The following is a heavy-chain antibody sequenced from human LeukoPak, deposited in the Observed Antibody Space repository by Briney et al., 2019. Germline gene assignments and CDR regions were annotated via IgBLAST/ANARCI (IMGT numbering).Heavy chain of an antibody. CDR2: IYSGGST. J-gene: IGHJ6*03. V-gene: IGHV3-66*02. D-gene: IGHD3-22*01. Sequence: GGSLRLSCAASGFTVSSNYMSGFRQAPGKGLEWVSVIYSGGSTYYADSVKGRFTISRDNSKNTLYLQMNSLRAEDTAVYYCARDKPPDYYDSPSGMDVWGKGTTVTVSS. CDR3: ARDKPPDYYDSPSGMDV. CDR1: GFTVSSNY.